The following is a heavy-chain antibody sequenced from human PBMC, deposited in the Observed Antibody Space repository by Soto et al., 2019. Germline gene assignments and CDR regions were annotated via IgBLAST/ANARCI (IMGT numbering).Heavy chain of an antibody. CDR3: AREISGGIAARGRAFDI. J-gene: IGHJ3*02. CDR2: INAGNGNT. Sequence: ASVKVSCKASGYTFTSYAMHWVRQAPGQRLEWMGWINAGNGNTIYSQKFQGRVTITRDTSASTAYMELSSLRSEDTAVYYCAREISGGIAARGRAFDIWGQGTMVTVSS. D-gene: IGHD6-6*01. V-gene: IGHV1-3*01. CDR1: GYTFTSYA.